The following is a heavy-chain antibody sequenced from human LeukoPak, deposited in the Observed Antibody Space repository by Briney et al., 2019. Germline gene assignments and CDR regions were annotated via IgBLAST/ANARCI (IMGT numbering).Heavy chain of an antibody. CDR2: ISWNSGSI. Sequence: GGSLRLSCAASGFTFSSYWMHWVRQAPGKGLEWVSGISWNSGSIGYADSVKGRFTISRDNAKNSLYLQMNSLRAEDTALYYCAKELLGYSSSWYAFDYWGQGTLVTVSS. CDR1: GFTFSSYW. J-gene: IGHJ4*02. D-gene: IGHD6-13*01. CDR3: AKELLGYSSSWYAFDY. V-gene: IGHV3-9*01.